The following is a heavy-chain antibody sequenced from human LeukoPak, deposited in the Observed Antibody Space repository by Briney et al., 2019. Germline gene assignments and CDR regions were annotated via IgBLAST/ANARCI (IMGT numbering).Heavy chain of an antibody. D-gene: IGHD3-10*01. CDR1: GYTFTSYG. CDR2: IIPIFGTA. J-gene: IGHJ5*02. V-gene: IGHV1-69*05. CDR3: ARTPLWFGDEDWFDP. Sequence: SVKVSCKASGYTFTSYGISWVRQAPGQGLEWMGGIIPIFGTANYAQKFQGRVTITTDESTSTAYMELSSLRSEDTAVYYCARTPLWFGDEDWFDPWGQGTLVTVSS.